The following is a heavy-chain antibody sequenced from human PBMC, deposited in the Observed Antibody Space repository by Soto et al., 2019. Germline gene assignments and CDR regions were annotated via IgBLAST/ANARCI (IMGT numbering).Heavy chain of an antibody. Sequence: QVQLQQWGAGLLKPSETLSLTCAVYGGSFSGYYWSWIRQPPGKGLEWIGEINHSGSTNYNPSLKSRVTISVDTSKNQFSLKLSSVTAADTAVYYCARARRQEYYDFWSGYNRNRFDPWGQGTLVTVSS. D-gene: IGHD3-3*01. V-gene: IGHV4-34*01. CDR3: ARARRQEYYDFWSGYNRNRFDP. J-gene: IGHJ5*02. CDR2: INHSGST. CDR1: GGSFSGYY.